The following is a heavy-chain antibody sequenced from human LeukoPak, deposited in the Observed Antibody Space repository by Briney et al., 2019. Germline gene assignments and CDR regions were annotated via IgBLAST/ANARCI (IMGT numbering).Heavy chain of an antibody. CDR3: ASGRGPTIFGVGEPYFDF. D-gene: IGHD3-3*01. CDR2: ISDSTNYI. J-gene: IGHJ4*02. Sequence: GGSLRLSCTASGLTFSCFGMNGVRQAPRKGLEGVSTISDSTNYIYSADSVKGRFTTSRDNAKSTLLLRMNSLRADDPAVYYCASGRGPTIFGVGEPYFDFSGQGTLVTVPS. CDR1: GLTFSCFG. V-gene: IGHV3-21*01.